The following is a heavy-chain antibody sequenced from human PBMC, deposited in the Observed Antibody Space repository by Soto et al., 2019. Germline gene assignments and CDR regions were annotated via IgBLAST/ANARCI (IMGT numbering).Heavy chain of an antibody. CDR2: IIPILGTA. Sequence: QVQLVQSGAEVKKPGSSVKVSCKASGDTFSSYAISWVQQAPGQGLVWMGLIIPILGTAKHAQRLQGRVTITADESTSTVYMELSSLRSEDTAVYYCARGAGIFGVVAFDQWGQGTLVTVSS. CDR3: ARGAGIFGVVAFDQ. D-gene: IGHD3-3*01. CDR1: GDTFSSYA. V-gene: IGHV1-69*01. J-gene: IGHJ4*02.